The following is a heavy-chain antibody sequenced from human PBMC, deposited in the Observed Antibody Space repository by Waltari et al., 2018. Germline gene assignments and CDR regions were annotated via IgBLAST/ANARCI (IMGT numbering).Heavy chain of an antibody. V-gene: IGHV4-61*02. CDR1: GGSISSGSYY. D-gene: IGHD3-3*01. J-gene: IGHJ3*02. Sequence: QVQLQESGPGLVKPSQTLSLTCTVSGGSISSGSYYWSWIRQPAGKGLEWIGLIYTSGDNTYNHSLKRRVTISSETPKNQYSLKLSAVTAADTAVYYCAVAPGITIFGVVPAAAFDIWGQGTMVTVSS. CDR3: AVAPGITIFGVVPAAAFDI. CDR2: IYTSGDN.